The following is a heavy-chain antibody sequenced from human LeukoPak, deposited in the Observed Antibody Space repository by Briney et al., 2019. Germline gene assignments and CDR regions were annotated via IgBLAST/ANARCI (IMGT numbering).Heavy chain of an antibody. CDR1: GFTFSSYA. D-gene: IGHD5-18*01. J-gene: IGHJ4*02. V-gene: IGHV3-23*01. CDR3: AKVQAGYSYGIDY. Sequence: GGSLRLSCAASGFTFSSYAMSWVRQAPGKGLEWVSAISGSGGSTYYADSVKGRFTIARDNSKNTLYLQMNSLRAEVRAVYYCAKVQAGYSYGIDYWGQGTLVTVSS. CDR2: ISGSGGST.